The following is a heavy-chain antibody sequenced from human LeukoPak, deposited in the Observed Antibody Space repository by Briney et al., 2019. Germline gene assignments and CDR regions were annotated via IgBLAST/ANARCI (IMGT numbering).Heavy chain of an antibody. Sequence: KPSETLSLTCTVSDGSISSYYWSWIRQPPGKGLEWIGYIYYSGSTNYNPSLKSRVTISVDTSKNQFSLKPSSVTAADTAVYYCTSVTGLNWFDPWGQGTLVTVSS. CDR3: TSVTGLNWFDP. CDR2: IYYSGST. J-gene: IGHJ5*02. V-gene: IGHV4-59*01. D-gene: IGHD2/OR15-2a*01. CDR1: DGSISSYY.